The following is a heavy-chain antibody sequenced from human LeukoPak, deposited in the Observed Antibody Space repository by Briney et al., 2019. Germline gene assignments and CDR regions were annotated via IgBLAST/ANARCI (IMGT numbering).Heavy chain of an antibody. CDR2: ISSSSSYI. D-gene: IGHD3-22*01. V-gene: IGHV3-21*01. CDR3: ARGASSYYYDSSGYYNY. J-gene: IGHJ4*02. CDR1: GFTFSSYS. Sequence: GGSLRLSCAASGFTFSSYSMNWVRQAPGKGLEWVSSISSSSSYIYYADSVKGRFTISRANAKNSLYLQMNSLRAEDTAVYYCARGASSYYYDSSGYYNYWGQGTLVTVSS.